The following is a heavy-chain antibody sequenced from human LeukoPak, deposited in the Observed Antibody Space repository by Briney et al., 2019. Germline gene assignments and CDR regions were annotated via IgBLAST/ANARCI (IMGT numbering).Heavy chain of an antibody. V-gene: IGHV1-2*02. CDR3: ARVDYGDFFDY. J-gene: IGHJ4*02. CDR1: GYTFTGYY. D-gene: IGHD4-17*01. Sequence: ASVKVSCKASGYTFTGYYMHWVRQAPGQGLEWMGWINPNSGGTNYAQKFQGRVTMTRDTSVSTAYMELSRLRSDDTAAYYCARVDYGDFFDYWGQGTLVTVSS. CDR2: INPNSGGT.